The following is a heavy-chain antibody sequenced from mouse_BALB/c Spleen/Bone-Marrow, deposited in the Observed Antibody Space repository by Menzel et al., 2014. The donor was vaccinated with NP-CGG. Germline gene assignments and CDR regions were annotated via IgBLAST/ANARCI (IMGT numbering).Heavy chain of an antibody. CDR2: ISSGSSTI. J-gene: IGHJ3*01. D-gene: IGHD1-1*01. Sequence: EVHLVESGGGLVQPGGSRELSCAASGFTFSSFGMHWVRQAPEKGLEWVAYISSGSSTIYYADTVKGRFTISRDNPKNTLFLQMTSLRSEDTAMYYCARGDLLRGFAYWGQGTLVTVSA. CDR1: GFTFSSFG. CDR3: ARGDLLRGFAY. V-gene: IGHV5-17*02.